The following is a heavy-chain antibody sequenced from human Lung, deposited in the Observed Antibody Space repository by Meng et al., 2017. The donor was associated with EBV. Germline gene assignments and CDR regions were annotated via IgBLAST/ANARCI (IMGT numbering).Heavy chain of an antibody. CDR1: GGSLSSRNW. V-gene: IGHV4-4*02. CDR2: IYHSGST. D-gene: IGHD3-10*01. Sequence: QWQRQGSGPGLVKPSGTLSLTCAVSGGSLSSRNWWSWVRQPPGKGLEWIGEIYHSGSTNYNPSLKSRVTISVDTSKNQFSLKLSSVTAADTAVYYCARLFQGGFDYWGQGTLVTVSS. J-gene: IGHJ4*02. CDR3: ARLFQGGFDY.